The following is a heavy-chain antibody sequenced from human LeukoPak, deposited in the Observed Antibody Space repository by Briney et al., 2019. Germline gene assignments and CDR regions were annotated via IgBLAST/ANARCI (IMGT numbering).Heavy chain of an antibody. V-gene: IGHV4-59*01. D-gene: IGHD3-22*01. CDR3: ARGDYYYDSSGYPGWFDP. J-gene: IGHJ5*02. Sequence: SETLSLTCTVSGGSISSYYWSWIRQPPGKGLEWIGYIYYSGSTNYNPSLKSRVTISVDTSKNQFSLKLSSVTAADTAVYYCARGDYYYDSSGYPGWFDPWGQGTLVTVSS. CDR2: IYYSGST. CDR1: GGSISSYY.